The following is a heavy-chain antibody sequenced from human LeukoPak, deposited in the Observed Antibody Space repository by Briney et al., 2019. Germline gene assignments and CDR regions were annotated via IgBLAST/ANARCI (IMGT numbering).Heavy chain of an antibody. D-gene: IGHD1-26*01. CDR1: GFTFSSYA. CDR3: AKEYTGTFSPFPSYFDN. Sequence: GGSLRLSCAASGFTFSSYAMNWVRQAPGKGLEWVSAITGSGGRTYYADSVKGRFTICRDNSKNTLDLQMNSLRAEHTAIYYCAKEYTGTFSPFPSYFDNWGQGTLVTVSS. V-gene: IGHV3-23*01. J-gene: IGHJ4*02. CDR2: ITGSGGRT.